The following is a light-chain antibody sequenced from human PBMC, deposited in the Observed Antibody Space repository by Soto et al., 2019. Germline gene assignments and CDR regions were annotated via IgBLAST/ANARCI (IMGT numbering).Light chain of an antibody. V-gene: IGKV1-5*03. CDR1: QTISSW. J-gene: IGKJ1*01. Sequence: DMQMTQSPSNLYGSVGYSATITCRASQTISSWLAWYQQKPGKAPKLLIYEASTLKSGVPSRFSGSGSGTEFTLTISSLQPDDFATYYCQHYNSYSEAFGQGTKVDIK. CDR3: QHYNSYSEA. CDR2: EAS.